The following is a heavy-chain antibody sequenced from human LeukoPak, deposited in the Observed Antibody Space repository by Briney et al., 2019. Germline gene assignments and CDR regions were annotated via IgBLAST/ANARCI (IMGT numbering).Heavy chain of an antibody. CDR1: GGSISSSSYY. J-gene: IGHJ4*02. D-gene: IGHD5-18*01. Sequence: SETLSLTCAVYGGSISSSSYYWGWIRQPPGKGLEWIGSIYYSGSTYYNPSLKSRVTISVDTSKNQFSLKLSSVTAADTAVYYCARGNDVDTAMVNLDYWGQGTLVTVSS. CDR3: ARGNDVDTAMVNLDY. CDR2: IYYSGST. V-gene: IGHV4-39*07.